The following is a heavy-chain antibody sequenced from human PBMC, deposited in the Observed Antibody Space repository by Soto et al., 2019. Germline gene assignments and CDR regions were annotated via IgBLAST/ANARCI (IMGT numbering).Heavy chain of an antibody. CDR1: GGSISSSNW. CDR3: ARVGDSSGYSRPDRRDY. J-gene: IGHJ4*02. CDR2: IYHSGST. Sequence: QVQLQESGPGLVKPSGTLSLTCAVSGGSISSSNWWSWVRQPPGKGLEWIGEIYHSGSTNYNPSLKSRVTISVGKSKNQFSLKLSSVTAADTAVYYCARVGDSSGYSRPDRRDYWGQGTLVTVSS. D-gene: IGHD3-22*01. V-gene: IGHV4-4*02.